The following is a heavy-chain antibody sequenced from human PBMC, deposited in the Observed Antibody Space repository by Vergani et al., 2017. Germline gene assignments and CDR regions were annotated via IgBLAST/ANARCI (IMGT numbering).Heavy chain of an antibody. CDR3: ARDVRLLYSRFDP. V-gene: IGHV3-33*01. CDR1: GFTFNQYG. Sequence: QVQLVESGGGVVQPGRSLRLSCAASGFTFNQYGMHWVRQAPGKGLEWVAVTWYDGNNKQYADSVKGRFTISRDNSKSTMYRQMNSLRDEDTGVYYCARDVRLLYSRFDPWGQGTLVTVSS. CDR2: TWYDGNNK. D-gene: IGHD5-12*01. J-gene: IGHJ5*02.